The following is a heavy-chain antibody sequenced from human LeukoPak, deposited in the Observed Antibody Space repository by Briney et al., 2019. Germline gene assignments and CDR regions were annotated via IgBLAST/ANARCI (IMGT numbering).Heavy chain of an antibody. J-gene: IGHJ4*02. Sequence: ASAKVSCKVSGYTLTELSMHWVRRAPGKGLEWMGGFDPEDGETIYAQKFQGRVTMTEDTSTDTAYMELSSLRSEDTAVYYCATLKSPLRFLEWLLYDYWGQGTLVTVSS. CDR1: GYTLTELS. D-gene: IGHD3-3*01. V-gene: IGHV1-24*01. CDR3: ATLKSPLRFLEWLLYDY. CDR2: FDPEDGET.